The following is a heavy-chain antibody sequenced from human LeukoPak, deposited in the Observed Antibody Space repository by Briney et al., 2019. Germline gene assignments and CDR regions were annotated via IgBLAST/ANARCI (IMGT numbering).Heavy chain of an antibody. J-gene: IGHJ4*02. CDR1: GFTFSSYG. Sequence: GRSLRLSCAASGFTFSSYGMHWVRQAPGKGLEWVAVISYDGSNKYYADSVKGRFTISRDNSKNTLYLQMNSLRAEDTAVYYCAKSRLLWFGELLDFDYWGQGTLVTVSS. CDR2: ISYDGSNK. D-gene: IGHD3-10*01. V-gene: IGHV3-30*18. CDR3: AKSRLLWFGELLDFDY.